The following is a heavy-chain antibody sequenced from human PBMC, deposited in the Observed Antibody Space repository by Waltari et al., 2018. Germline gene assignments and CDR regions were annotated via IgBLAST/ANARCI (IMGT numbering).Heavy chain of an antibody. D-gene: IGHD4-17*01. CDR2: INPNSGDT. J-gene: IGHJ4*02. V-gene: IGHV1-2*02. CDR1: GYPFSGYY. Sequence: QVQLVQSGAEVKKPGASVKVSCKASGYPFSGYYMHWVRQAPGQGLEWMGWINPNSGDTNYAQKFQGRVTMTRDTSISTAYMELSRLRSDDTAVYYCARSTGLDFDYWGQGTLVTVSS. CDR3: ARSTGLDFDY.